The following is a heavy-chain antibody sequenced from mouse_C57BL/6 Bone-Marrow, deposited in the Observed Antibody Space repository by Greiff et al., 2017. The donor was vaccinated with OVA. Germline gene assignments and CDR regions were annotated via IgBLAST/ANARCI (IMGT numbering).Heavy chain of an antibody. V-gene: IGHV1-82*01. J-gene: IGHJ1*03. D-gene: IGHD1-1*01. CDR1: GYAFSSSW. CDR2: IYPGDGAT. CDR3: ARLGGSRGPYFDV. Sequence: ESGPELVKPGASVKISCKASGYAFSSSWMNWVKQRPGKGLEWIGRIYPGDGATNYNGKFKGKATLTADKSSSTAYMQLSSLTSEDSAVYFCARLGGSRGPYFDVWGTGTTVTVTS.